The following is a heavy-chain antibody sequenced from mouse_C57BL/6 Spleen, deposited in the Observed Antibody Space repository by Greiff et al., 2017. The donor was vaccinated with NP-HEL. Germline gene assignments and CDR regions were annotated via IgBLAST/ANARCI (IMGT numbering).Heavy chain of an antibody. Sequence: QVQLQQSGAELARPGASVKMSCKASGYTFTSYTMHWVKQRPGQGLEWIGYINPSSGYTKYNQKFKDKATLTADKSSSTAYMQLSSLTSEDSAVYYCARCGDYDYFDYWGQGTTLTVSS. CDR1: GYTFTSYT. J-gene: IGHJ2*01. CDR2: INPSSGYT. V-gene: IGHV1-4*01. CDR3: ARCGDYDYFDY. D-gene: IGHD2-4*01.